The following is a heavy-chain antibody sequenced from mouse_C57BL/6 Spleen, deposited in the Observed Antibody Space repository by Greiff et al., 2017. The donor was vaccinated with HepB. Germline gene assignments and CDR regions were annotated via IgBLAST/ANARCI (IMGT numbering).Heavy chain of an antibody. CDR3: AREYYGSSRGY. D-gene: IGHD1-1*01. CDR2: IYPSDSET. V-gene: IGHV1-61*01. CDR1: GYTFTSYW. Sequence: VQLQQSGAELVRPGSSVKLSCKASGYTFTSYWMDWVKQRPGQGLEWIGNIYPSDSETHYNQKFKDKATLTVDKSSSTAYMQLSSLTSEDSAVYYCAREYYGSSRGYWGQGTTLTVSS. J-gene: IGHJ2*01.